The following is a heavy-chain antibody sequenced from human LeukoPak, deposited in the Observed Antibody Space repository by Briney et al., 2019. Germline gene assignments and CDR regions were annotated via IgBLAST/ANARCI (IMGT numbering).Heavy chain of an antibody. D-gene: IGHD3-10*01. V-gene: IGHV1-69*13. CDR2: IIPIFGTA. CDR1: GGTFSSYA. CDR3: GYYGSSYGMDV. J-gene: IGHJ6*04. Sequence: SVKVSCKASGGTFSSYAISWVRQAPGQGLKWMGGIIPIFGTANYAQKFQGRVTITADESTSTAYMELSSLRSEDTAVYYCGYYGSSYGMDVWGKGTTVTVSS.